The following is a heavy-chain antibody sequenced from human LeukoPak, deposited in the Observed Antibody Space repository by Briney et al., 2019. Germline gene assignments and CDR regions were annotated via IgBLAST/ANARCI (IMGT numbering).Heavy chain of an antibody. V-gene: IGHV3-15*01. D-gene: IGHD3-9*01. CDR1: GFTFSNAW. CDR2: IKSKTDGGTT. Sequence: GGSLRLSCAASGFTFSNAWMSWVRQAPGKGLEWVGRIKSKTDGGTTDYAAPVKGRFTISRDDSKNTLYLQMNSLKTEDTAVYSCTTDRLVLRYFDWLLSDWFDPWGQGTLVTVSS. CDR3: TTDRLVLRYFDWLLSDWFDP. J-gene: IGHJ5*02.